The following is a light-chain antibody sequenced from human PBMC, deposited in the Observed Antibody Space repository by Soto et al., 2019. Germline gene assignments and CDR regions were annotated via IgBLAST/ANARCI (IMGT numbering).Light chain of an antibody. CDR1: QSVSSSY. V-gene: IGKV3-20*01. CDR3: QQYGTSPPLT. Sequence: EIVLTQSPATLSLSPGERATLSYRASQSVSSSYLAWYQQKPGQAPRLLIYGATLRVTGIPDRFSGSGSATDFTLIISRLEPEDFAVYYCQQYGTSPPLTFGGGTKVDIK. J-gene: IGKJ4*01. CDR2: GAT.